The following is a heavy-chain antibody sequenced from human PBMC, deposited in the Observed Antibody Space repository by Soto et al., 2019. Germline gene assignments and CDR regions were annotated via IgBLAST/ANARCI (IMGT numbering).Heavy chain of an antibody. CDR2: IVVASGYS. J-gene: IGHJ5*02. CDR3: AADVIGVAGDFDP. Sequence: LVQSGPDVKKPGTSVKVSCKTSGFTFGSSAVQWVRQVRGQRLEWIGWIVVASGYSNVAQKFQDRVSLTRDLSTNTAFMEVSSLTSEDSAMYYCAADVIGVAGDFDPWGQGTLVSVSS. CDR1: GFTFGSSA. D-gene: IGHD6-19*01. V-gene: IGHV1-58*01.